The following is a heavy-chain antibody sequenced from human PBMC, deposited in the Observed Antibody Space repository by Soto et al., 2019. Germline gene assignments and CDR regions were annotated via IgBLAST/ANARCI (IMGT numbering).Heavy chain of an antibody. J-gene: IGHJ5*02. CDR2: INAGNGNT. D-gene: IGHD3-3*01. CDR3: ARDQSTYYDFWSGYYLGWFDP. V-gene: IGHV1-3*01. Sequence: ASVNVSFKASGYTFTSYAMHWVRQAPGQRLEWMGWINAGNGNTKYSQKFQGRVTITRDTSASTAYMELSSLRSEDTAVYYCARDQSTYYDFWSGYYLGWFDPWGQGTLVTVSS. CDR1: GYTFTSYA.